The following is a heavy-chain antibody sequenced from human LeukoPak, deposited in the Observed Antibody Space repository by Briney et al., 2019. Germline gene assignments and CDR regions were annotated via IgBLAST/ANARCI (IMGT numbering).Heavy chain of an antibody. J-gene: IGHJ3*02. V-gene: IGHV1-46*01. D-gene: IGHD2-21*01. Sequence: ASVWVSCKASGYTFTTYNMHWVRQAPGQGLEWVGIITPSGGSTTYAQKFQGRVTMTRDTSTSTVYMELSSLRSEDTAVYYCARDSRDWASDMWGQGTRVTVFS. CDR3: ARDSRDWASDM. CDR2: ITPSGGST. CDR1: GYTFTTYN.